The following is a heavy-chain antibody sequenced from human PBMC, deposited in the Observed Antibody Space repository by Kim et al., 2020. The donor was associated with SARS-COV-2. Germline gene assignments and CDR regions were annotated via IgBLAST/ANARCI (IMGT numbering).Heavy chain of an antibody. J-gene: IGHJ4*02. CDR3: VTLGYCSGGSCH. CDR1: GFTFSSYS. CDR2: ISSSSSYI. V-gene: IGHV3-21*01. Sequence: GGSLRLSCAASGFTFSSYSMNWVRQAPGKGLEWVSSISSSSSYIYYADSVKGRFTISRDNAKNSLYLQMNSLRAEDTAVYYCVTLGYCSGGSCHWGQGTLVTVSS. D-gene: IGHD2-15*01.